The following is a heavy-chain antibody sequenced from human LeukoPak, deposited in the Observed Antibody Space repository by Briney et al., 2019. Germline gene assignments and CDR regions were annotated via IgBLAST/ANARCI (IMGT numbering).Heavy chain of an antibody. CDR3: AAVSYLAFDI. V-gene: IGHV4-34*01. CDR2: INHSGST. CDR1: DESFSGYY. J-gene: IGHJ3*02. Sequence: SETLSLTCVVYDESFSGYYWAWIRQSPGKGLEWIGEINHSGSTNYNPSLKSRVTISVDTSKNQFSLKLTSVTAADTAVYYCAAVSYLAFDIWGQGTMVTVSS. D-gene: IGHD2-21*01.